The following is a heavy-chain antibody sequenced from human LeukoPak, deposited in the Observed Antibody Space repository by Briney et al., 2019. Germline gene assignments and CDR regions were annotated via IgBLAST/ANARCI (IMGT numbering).Heavy chain of an antibody. Sequence: GGSLRLSCAASRFTFSSYSMNWVRQAPGKGLEWVSFIYSGGNTHYSDSVKGRFTISRDNSKNTLYLQMNSLRAEDTAVYYCARDVHGYYYYWGQGTLVTVSS. V-gene: IGHV3-53*01. J-gene: IGHJ4*02. D-gene: IGHD3-3*01. CDR1: RFTFSSYS. CDR3: ARDVHGYYYY. CDR2: IYSGGNT.